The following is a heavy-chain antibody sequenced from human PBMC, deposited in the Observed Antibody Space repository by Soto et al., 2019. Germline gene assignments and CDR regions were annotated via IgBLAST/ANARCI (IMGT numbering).Heavy chain of an antibody. CDR2: ISAYNGNT. Sequence: QVHLVQSGVEVRKPGASVKVSCQASGYAFSNYGITWVRQAPGQGLEWMGWISAYNGNTHYAQKLQGRVTMTTDTSTNTVYMELRNLISDDTAVYYCAKSGGEAELLILDFWGQGTRVTVSS. CDR3: AKSGGEAELLILDF. CDR1: GYAFSNYG. V-gene: IGHV1-18*01. D-gene: IGHD1-26*01. J-gene: IGHJ4*02.